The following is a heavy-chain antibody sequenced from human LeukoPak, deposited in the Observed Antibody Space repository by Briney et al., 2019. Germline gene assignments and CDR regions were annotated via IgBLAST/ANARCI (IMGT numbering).Heavy chain of an antibody. Sequence: NPSETLSLTCSVSGGSISSSNYYWGWIRQPPGKGLEWIGTIYYSGSTYYNPSLKSRVTISVDKSKNQFSLKLSSVTAADTAVYYCASCSGGSCYHLDYWGQGTLVTVSS. J-gene: IGHJ4*02. CDR1: GGSISSSNYY. D-gene: IGHD2-15*01. CDR3: ASCSGGSCYHLDY. CDR2: IYYSGST. V-gene: IGHV4-39*07.